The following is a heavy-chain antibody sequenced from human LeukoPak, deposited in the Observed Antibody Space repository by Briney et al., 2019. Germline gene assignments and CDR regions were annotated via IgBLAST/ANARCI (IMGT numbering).Heavy chain of an antibody. Sequence: PLETLSLTCTVSGGSISSSSYYWGWIRQPPGKDLAWRGYLYYSGRTYYNPSHKSRVTVSVDTSKNQSSLKLSSVIAAHTAVYYCAKHSTVPSIQGDILSAFDIWGKGTMVTVSS. CDR1: GGSISSSSYY. CDR3: AKHSTVPSIQGDILSAFDI. V-gene: IGHV4-39*01. CDR2: LYYSGRT. J-gene: IGHJ3*02. D-gene: IGHD6-6*01.